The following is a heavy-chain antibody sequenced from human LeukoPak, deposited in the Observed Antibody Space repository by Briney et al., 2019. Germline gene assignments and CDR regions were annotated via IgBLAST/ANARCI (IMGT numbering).Heavy chain of an antibody. J-gene: IGHJ4*02. D-gene: IGHD1-1*01. Sequence: GGSLRLSCAASGFTFSSYAMSWVRQARGKGLEWVLAISGSGGSTYYADSVKGRFTISRDNSKNTLFLQMNSLRAEDTVIYCCARDRGGGVGTLANWGQGTLVTVSS. V-gene: IGHV3-23*01. CDR3: ARDRGGGVGTLAN. CDR1: GFTFSSYA. CDR2: ISGSGGST.